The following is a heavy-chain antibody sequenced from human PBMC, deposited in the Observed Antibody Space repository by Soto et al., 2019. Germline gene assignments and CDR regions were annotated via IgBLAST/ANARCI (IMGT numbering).Heavy chain of an antibody. V-gene: IGHV3-30-3*01. J-gene: IGHJ1*01. CDR3: ARATLRWLLPGYFQH. Sequence: QVQLVESGGGVVQPGRSLRLSCAASGFTFSSYAMHWVRQAPGKGLEWVAVISYDGSNKYYADSVKGRFTISRDNSKNTLYLQMNSLRAEDTAVYYCARATLRWLLPGYFQHWGQGTLVTVFS. CDR1: GFTFSSYA. D-gene: IGHD2-15*01. CDR2: ISYDGSNK.